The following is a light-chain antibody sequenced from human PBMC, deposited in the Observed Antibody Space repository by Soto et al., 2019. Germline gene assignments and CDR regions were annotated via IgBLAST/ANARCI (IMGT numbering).Light chain of an antibody. V-gene: IGKV2-24*01. Sequence: VLTQTPLSSPVTLGQPASISCRSSQSLVYSDGNTYLSWLQQRPGQPPRLLIYQVSNRFSGGPDRVSGSGAGTDFTLKISRVEAEDVGFYSCIQFSHFPRTFGQGTKVEIK. CDR1: QSLVYSDGNTY. CDR3: IQFSHFPRT. J-gene: IGKJ1*01. CDR2: QVS.